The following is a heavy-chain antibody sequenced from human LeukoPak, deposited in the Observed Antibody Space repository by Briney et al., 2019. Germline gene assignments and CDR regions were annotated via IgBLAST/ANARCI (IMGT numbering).Heavy chain of an antibody. CDR2: INPNSGGT. J-gene: IGHJ6*04. D-gene: IGHD5-12*01. CDR3: ARERAHRLVSGYDPYYYGMDV. V-gene: IGHV1-2*04. Sequence: ASVKVSCKASGYTFTGYYMHWVRQAPGQGLEWMGWINPNSGGTNYAQKFQGWVTTTRDTSISTAYMELSRLRSDDTAVYYCARERAHRLVSGYDPYYYGMDVWGKGTTVTVSS. CDR1: GYTFTGYY.